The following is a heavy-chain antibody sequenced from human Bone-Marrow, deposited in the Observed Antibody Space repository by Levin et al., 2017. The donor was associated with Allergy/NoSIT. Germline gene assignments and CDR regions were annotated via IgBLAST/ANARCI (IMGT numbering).Heavy chain of an antibody. CDR2: ITSSGDST. V-gene: IGHV3-48*02. CDR1: GFTFRHYT. CDR3: ARDPARGYYDSSGYSGDL. J-gene: IGHJ5*02. Sequence: GGSLRLSCAASGFTFRHYTMNWVRQAPGKGLEWVSCITSSGDSTYYADSVKGRFTISRDNAKNSLYLQLNRLRDEDTAMYYCARDPARGYYDSSGYSGDLWGQGTLVTVSS. D-gene: IGHD3-22*01.